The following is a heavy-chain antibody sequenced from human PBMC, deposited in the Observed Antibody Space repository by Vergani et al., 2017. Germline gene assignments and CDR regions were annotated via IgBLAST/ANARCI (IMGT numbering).Heavy chain of an antibody. CDR3: ARVMVRGAIYYYDCMDV. Sequence: QVQLVQSGAEVKKTGSSVKVSCKASGGTFSSYAISWVRQAPGQGLEWMGGIIPIFGTANYAQKFQGRVTITADESTSTAYMELSSLRSEDTAVYYCARVMVRGAIYYYDCMDVWGKGTTVTVSS. V-gene: IGHV1-69*13. J-gene: IGHJ6*03. CDR2: IIPIFGTA. D-gene: IGHD3-10*01. CDR1: GGTFSSYA.